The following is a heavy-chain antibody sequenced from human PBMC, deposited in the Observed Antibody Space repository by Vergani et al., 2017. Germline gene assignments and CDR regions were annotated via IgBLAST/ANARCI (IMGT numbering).Heavy chain of an antibody. V-gene: IGHV3-74*03. CDR3: ATDQRPYGDYLGGPYFDY. CDR2: ISPDGRTT. D-gene: IGHD4-17*01. Sequence: DVDLVESGGGFVQPGGSRRLSCAASGFSFRTFSMFWVRQPPGKGLAWVSKISPDGRTTEYADSVRGRFTISRDNANSMLYLQMNSLRDDDTAVYYCATDQRPYGDYLGGPYFDYWGQGTLVTVSS. CDR1: GFSFRTFS. J-gene: IGHJ4*02.